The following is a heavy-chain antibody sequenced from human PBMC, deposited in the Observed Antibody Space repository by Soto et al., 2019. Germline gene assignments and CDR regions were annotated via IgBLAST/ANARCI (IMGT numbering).Heavy chain of an antibody. V-gene: IGHV1-69*06. CDR3: ARRRDYGADGTDFDY. CDR1: GGTFSSYA. CDR2: IIPIFGTA. Sequence: SVKVSCKASGGTFSSYAISWVRQAPGQGLEWMGGIIPIFGTANYAQKFQGRVTITADKSTSTAYMELSSLRSEDTAVYYCARRRDYGADGTDFDYWGQGTLVTVSS. J-gene: IGHJ4*02. D-gene: IGHD4-17*01.